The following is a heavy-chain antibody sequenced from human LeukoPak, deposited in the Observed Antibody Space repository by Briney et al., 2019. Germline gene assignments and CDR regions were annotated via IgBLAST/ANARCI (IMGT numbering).Heavy chain of an antibody. CDR1: GYTFSGYD. CDR3: ARGHAYYDSLTGYSIYALDA. CDR2: MNPNSGNT. Sequence: ASVKVSCKASGYTFSGYDINWVRQATGQGLEWLGWMNPNSGNTDYAQKFQGRVTMTRDTSINTAYMEVSSLRSEDSAVYYCARGHAYYDSLTGYSIYALDAWGQGTTVTVSS. V-gene: IGHV1-8*02. J-gene: IGHJ6*02. D-gene: IGHD3-9*01.